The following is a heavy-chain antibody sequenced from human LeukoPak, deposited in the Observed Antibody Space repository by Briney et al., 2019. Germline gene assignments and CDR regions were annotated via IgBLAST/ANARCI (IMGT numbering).Heavy chain of an antibody. D-gene: IGHD6-13*01. CDR1: GFTVSVNY. Sequence: GGSLRLSCAASGFTVSVNYMSWVRQAPGKGLEWVSVLYGAGSTYYADSVKGRFTISRDNSGNTVYLQMNSLRAEDAAVYYCARDSSSSWYSALYYYYGMDVWGQGTTVTVSS. CDR3: ARDSSSSWYSALYYYYGMDV. V-gene: IGHV3-53*01. J-gene: IGHJ6*02. CDR2: LYGAGST.